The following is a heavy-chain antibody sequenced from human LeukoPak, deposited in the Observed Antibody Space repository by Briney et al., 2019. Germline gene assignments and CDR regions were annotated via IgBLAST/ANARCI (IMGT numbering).Heavy chain of an antibody. CDR3: ARERCYYGSGSYNIDY. CDR1: GGSISSYY. D-gene: IGHD3-10*01. V-gene: IGHV4-4*07. CDR2: IYTSGST. Sequence: SETLSLTCTVSGGSISSYYWSWIRQPAGKGLEWIGRIYTSGSTNYNPSLKSRVTMSVDTSKNQFSLKLSSVTAADTAVYYCARERCYYGSGSYNIDYWGQGTLVTVSS. J-gene: IGHJ4*02.